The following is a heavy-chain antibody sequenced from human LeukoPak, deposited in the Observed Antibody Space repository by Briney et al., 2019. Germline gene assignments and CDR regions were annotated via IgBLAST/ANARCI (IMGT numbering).Heavy chain of an antibody. CDR2: ISGSGGST. V-gene: IGHV3-23*01. D-gene: IGHD5-12*01. CDR1: GFSLSTYW. Sequence: PGGSLRLSCAASGFSLSTYWMSWVRQAPGKGLEWVSAISGSGGSTYYADPVKGRFTISRDNSKNTLYLQMNSLRAEDTAVYYCAKDDSYSGYVYWGQGTLVTVSS. CDR3: AKDDSYSGYVY. J-gene: IGHJ4*02.